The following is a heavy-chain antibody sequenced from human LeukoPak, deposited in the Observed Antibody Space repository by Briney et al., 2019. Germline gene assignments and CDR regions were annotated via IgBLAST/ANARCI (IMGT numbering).Heavy chain of an antibody. Sequence: SQTLSLTCAISGDSVSSNSAAWNWIRQSPSRGLEWLGRTYYRPKWYNDYAVSVKSRITINPDTSKNQFSLQLNSVTPEDTAVYYCARGEYSSGWYPGAQTDYGMDVWGQGTTVTVSS. D-gene: IGHD6-19*01. V-gene: IGHV6-1*01. CDR1: GDSVSSNSAA. CDR2: TYYRPKWYN. CDR3: ARGEYSSGWYPGAQTDYGMDV. J-gene: IGHJ6*02.